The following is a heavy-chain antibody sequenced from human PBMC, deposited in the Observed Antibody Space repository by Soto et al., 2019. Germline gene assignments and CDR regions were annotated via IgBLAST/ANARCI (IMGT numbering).Heavy chain of an antibody. D-gene: IGHD2-15*01. CDR1: GFTLSSYG. CDR3: ARGSAGSESVVVVPAIDFYSFDT. J-gene: IGHJ4*02. V-gene: IGHV3-33*01. Sequence: QVQLVESGGGVVQPGRSLRLSCAASGFTLSSYGMHWVRQAPGKGLEWVAVIWYDGDKKYYADSVKVRFTISRDESKKTASLHMSSLRGEDTGVYYCARGSAGSESVVVVPAIDFYSFDTWGQGTLVSVSS. CDR2: IWYDGDKK.